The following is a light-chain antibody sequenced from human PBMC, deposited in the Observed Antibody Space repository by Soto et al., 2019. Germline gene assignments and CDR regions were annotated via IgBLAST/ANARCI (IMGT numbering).Light chain of an antibody. CDR1: QSVSSSY. J-gene: IGKJ5*01. CDR2: GAS. Sequence: EIVLTQSPGTLSLSPVEIATRSFMASQSVSSSYLAWYQQKPGQAPRLLIYGASSRATGIPDRFSGSGSGTDFTLTISRLEPEDFAVYYCQQRSNWPPITFGQGTRLEI. CDR3: QQRSNWPPIT. V-gene: IGKV3D-20*02.